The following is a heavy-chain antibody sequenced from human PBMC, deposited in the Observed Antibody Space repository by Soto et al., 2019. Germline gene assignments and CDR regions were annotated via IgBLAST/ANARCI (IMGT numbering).Heavy chain of an antibody. D-gene: IGHD2-15*01. CDR1: GGTFSSYA. V-gene: IGHV1-69*01. Sequence: QVQLVQSGAEVKKPGSSVKVSCKASGGTFSSYAISWVRQAPGQGLEWMGGIIPIFGTANYAQKFQGRVTITADESTSTAYMELSSLRSEDTAVYYCARGNRYCSGGSCYSGGYYYYYYGMDVW. J-gene: IGHJ6*01. CDR2: IIPIFGTA. CDR3: ARGNRYCSGGSCYSGGYYYYYYGMDV.